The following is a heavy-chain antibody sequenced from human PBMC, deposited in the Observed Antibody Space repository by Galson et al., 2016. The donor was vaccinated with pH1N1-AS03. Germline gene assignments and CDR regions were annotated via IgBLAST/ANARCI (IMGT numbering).Heavy chain of an antibody. J-gene: IGHJ3*02. Sequence: SLRLSCAASGFTFSDVWMSWVRQAPGKGLEWVADIKQDGGEKYYVDSVKGRFTFSRDNAKNSLHLQMNSLTADDTAVYYCVRDDATSYDAFDIWGQGTMITVSS. CDR3: VRDDATSYDAFDI. D-gene: IGHD2-2*01. V-gene: IGHV3-7*01. CDR1: GFTFSDVW. CDR2: IKQDGGEK.